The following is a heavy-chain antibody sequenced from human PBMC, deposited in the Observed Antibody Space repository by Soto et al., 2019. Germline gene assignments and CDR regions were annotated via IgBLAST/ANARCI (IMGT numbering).Heavy chain of an antibody. J-gene: IGHJ4*02. V-gene: IGHV3-30*18. CDR3: AKAAATYYCSGGYCYNYYFDS. CDR1: GFTFSNYD. D-gene: IGHD2-15*01. Sequence: VQLVESGGGLVLPGGSPRLSCAASGFTFSNYDMHWVRQAPGKGLEWVAVISYDGSNKYYADSVRGRFTISRDNSKNTLYLQMNSLRADDTAVYYCAKAAATYYCSGGYCYNYYFDSWGQGTLVTVSS. CDR2: ISYDGSNK.